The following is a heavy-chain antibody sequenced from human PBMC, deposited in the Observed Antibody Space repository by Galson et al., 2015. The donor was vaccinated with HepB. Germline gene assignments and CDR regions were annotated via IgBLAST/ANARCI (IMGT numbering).Heavy chain of an antibody. D-gene: IGHD6-6*01. CDR3: ARAGNISARHFDY. CDR1: GFNVRNTY. CDR2: IYTGGST. V-gene: IGHV3-53*01. Sequence: SLRLSCAASGFNVRNTYMSWVRQAPGKGLEWVSVIYTGGSTYYADSVKGRFTISTDNSRNTLYLQMNSLRAEDTAVYYCARAGNISARHFDYWGQGTLVTVSS. J-gene: IGHJ4*02.